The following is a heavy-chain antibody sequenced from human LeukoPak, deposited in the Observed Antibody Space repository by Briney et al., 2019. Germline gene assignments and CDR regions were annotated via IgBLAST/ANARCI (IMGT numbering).Heavy chain of an antibody. V-gene: IGHV4-39*01. CDR3: ARNMIVMVIGHTEFDY. J-gene: IGHJ4*02. D-gene: IGHD3-22*01. Sequence: SETLSLTCTVSGGSISSSSYYWGWIRQPPGKGLEWIGSIYYSGSTYYNPALNSRVTISVDTSKNQFSLKLSSVTAADTAVYYCARNMIVMVIGHTEFDYWGQGTLVTVSS. CDR1: GGSISSSSYY. CDR2: IYYSGST.